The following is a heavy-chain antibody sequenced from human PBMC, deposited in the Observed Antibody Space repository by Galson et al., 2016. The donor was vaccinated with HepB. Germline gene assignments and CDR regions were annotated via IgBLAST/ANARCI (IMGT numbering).Heavy chain of an antibody. D-gene: IGHD3-10*01. Sequence: TLSLTCTVSGGSISTIDYFWSWIRQPAGKGLEWIGRVDARGSTNYTPSLKGRVTILLDTSKNQISLELTSVTAADTAVYFCAREGRSYYRNWFDPWGQGILVTVSS. V-gene: IGHV4-61*02. CDR2: VDARGST. J-gene: IGHJ5*02. CDR3: AREGRSYYRNWFDP. CDR1: GGSISTIDYF.